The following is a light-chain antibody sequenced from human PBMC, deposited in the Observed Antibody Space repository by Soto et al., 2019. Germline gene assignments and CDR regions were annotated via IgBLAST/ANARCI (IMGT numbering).Light chain of an antibody. CDR2: GAS. J-gene: IGKJ1*01. CDR3: QQYGSSPWT. CDR1: QNFGSNY. Sequence: EVVLTQSPDTLSLSPLERATLSFISSQNFGSNYLAWHQQKPGQTPRLLVYGASSRATGIPDRFSGSGSGTDFTLTISRLEPEDFAVYYCQQYGSSPWTFGQGTKVDIK. V-gene: IGKV3-20*01.